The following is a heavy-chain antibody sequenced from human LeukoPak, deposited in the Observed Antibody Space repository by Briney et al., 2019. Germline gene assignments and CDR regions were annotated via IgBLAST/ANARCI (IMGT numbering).Heavy chain of an antibody. V-gene: IGHV3-7*01. J-gene: IGHJ4*02. CDR2: IKQDGSEK. CDR3: ARDGFVGAADY. Sequence: GGSLRLSCAASEFIFSDCWMNWVRQAPGKGLEWVANIKQDGSEKQYVDSVRGRFTISRDNAKNSLYLQMNSLRVEDTAVYYCARDGFVGAADYWGQGTLVTVSS. D-gene: IGHD6-13*01. CDR1: EFIFSDCW.